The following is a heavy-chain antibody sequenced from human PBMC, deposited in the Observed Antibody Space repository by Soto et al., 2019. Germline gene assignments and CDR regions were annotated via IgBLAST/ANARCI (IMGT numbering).Heavy chain of an antibody. CDR2: INSDGSST. CDR1: GFTFSSYW. D-gene: IGHD2-2*01. Sequence: GGSLRLSCAASGFTFSSYWMHWVRQAPGKGLVWVSRINSDGSSTSYADSLKGRFNISRDTAKNTLYLQMNRLRAEDTAVYYGARAGYCSSTSCYFDYWGQGTLVTVSS. J-gene: IGHJ4*02. CDR3: ARAGYCSSTSCYFDY. V-gene: IGHV3-74*01.